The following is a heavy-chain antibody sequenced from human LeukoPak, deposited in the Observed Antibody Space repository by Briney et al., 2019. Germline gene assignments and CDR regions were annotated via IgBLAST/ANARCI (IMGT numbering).Heavy chain of an antibody. D-gene: IGHD6-19*01. CDR2: IYYSGST. CDR3: ARGGIAVAGSDFDY. V-gene: IGHV4-59*01. CDR1: GGSISSYY. Sequence: SETLSLTCTVSGGSISSYYWSWIRQPPGKGLEWIGYIYYSGSTNYNPSLKSRVTISVDTSKNQFSLKLSSVTAADTAVYYCARGGIAVAGSDFDYWGQGNLVTVSS. J-gene: IGHJ4*02.